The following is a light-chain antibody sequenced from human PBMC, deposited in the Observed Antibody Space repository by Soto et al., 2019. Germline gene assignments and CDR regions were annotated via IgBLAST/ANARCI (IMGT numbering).Light chain of an antibody. V-gene: IGLV2-14*01. CDR3: SSYTSSSTYVV. J-gene: IGLJ2*01. Sequence: QSALTQPASVSGSPGQSITLSCTGTSSDVGGYNYVSWYQQHPGKAPKLMIYDVSNRPSGVSNRFSGSKSGNTASLTISGLQAEDEAYYYSSSYTSSSTYVVFGGGTKVTVL. CDR1: SSDVGGYNY. CDR2: DVS.